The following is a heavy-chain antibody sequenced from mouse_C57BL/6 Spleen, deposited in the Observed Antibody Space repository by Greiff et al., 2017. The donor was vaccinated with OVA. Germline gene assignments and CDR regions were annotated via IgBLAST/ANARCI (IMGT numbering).Heavy chain of an antibody. CDR3: ARDPHYYGSLYWYFDV. J-gene: IGHJ1*03. V-gene: IGHV5-4*01. Sequence: EVQLQQSGGGLVKPGGSLKLSCAASGFTFSSYAMSWVRQTPEKRLEWVATISDGGSYTYYPDNVKGRFTISRDNAKNNLYLQMSHLKSEDTAMYYCARDPHYYGSLYWYFDVWGTGTTVTVSS. CDR2: ISDGGSYT. CDR1: GFTFSSYA. D-gene: IGHD1-1*01.